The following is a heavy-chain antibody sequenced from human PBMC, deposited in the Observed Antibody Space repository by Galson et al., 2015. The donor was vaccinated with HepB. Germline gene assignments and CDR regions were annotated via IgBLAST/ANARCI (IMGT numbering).Heavy chain of an antibody. V-gene: IGHV3-7*03. D-gene: IGHD3-22*01. J-gene: IGHJ6*02. Sequence: SLRLSCAASGFTFSSYWMSWVRQAPGKGLEWVANIKQDGSEKYYVDSVKGRFTISRDNAKNSLYLQMNSLRAEDTAVYYCAREGPVVITGVRYYYYGMDVWGQGTTVTVSS. CDR2: IKQDGSEK. CDR3: AREGPVVITGVRYYYYGMDV. CDR1: GFTFSSYW.